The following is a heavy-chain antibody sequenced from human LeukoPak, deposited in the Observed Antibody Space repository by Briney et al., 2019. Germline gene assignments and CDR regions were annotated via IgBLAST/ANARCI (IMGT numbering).Heavy chain of an antibody. Sequence: SETLSLTCAVYGGSFSGYYWSWIRQPPGKGLEWIGEIDHSGSTNYNPSLKSRVTISVDTSKNQFSLKLSSVTAADTAVYYCARRRGSSPPYYFDYWGQGTLVTVSS. J-gene: IGHJ4*02. CDR2: IDHSGST. CDR3: ARRRGSSPPYYFDY. D-gene: IGHD6-6*01. CDR1: GGSFSGYY. V-gene: IGHV4-34*01.